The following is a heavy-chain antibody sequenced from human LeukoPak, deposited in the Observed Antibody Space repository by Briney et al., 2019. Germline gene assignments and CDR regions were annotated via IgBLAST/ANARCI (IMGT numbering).Heavy chain of an antibody. Sequence: ASVKVSCKASGYTFTSYDINWVRQATGQGLEWMGWMNPNSGNTGYAQKFQGRVTITRNTSISTAYMEPSSLRSEDTAVYYCARGPYYDFWSGYYKGDYFDYWGQGTLVTVSS. D-gene: IGHD3-3*01. CDR2: MNPNSGNT. CDR1: GYTFTSYD. V-gene: IGHV1-8*03. CDR3: ARGPYYDFWSGYYKGDYFDY. J-gene: IGHJ4*02.